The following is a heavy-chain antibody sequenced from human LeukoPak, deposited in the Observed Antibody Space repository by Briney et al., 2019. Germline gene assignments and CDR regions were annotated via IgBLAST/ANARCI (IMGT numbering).Heavy chain of an antibody. V-gene: IGHV4-59*08. J-gene: IGHJ4*02. CDR2: ISCSGST. D-gene: IGHD1-26*01. Sequence: KTSETLSLTCTVSGGSISRYYWSWIRQPPGKGLEWIGYISCSGSTNYNPSLKSRVTISVDTSKNQFSLKLNSMTATDTAVYYCARHSGSYYDNYDYWGQGTLVTVSS. CDR3: ARHSGSYYDNYDY. CDR1: GGSISRYY.